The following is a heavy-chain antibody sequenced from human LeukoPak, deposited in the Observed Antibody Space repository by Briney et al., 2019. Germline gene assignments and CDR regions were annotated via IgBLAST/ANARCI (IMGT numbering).Heavy chain of an antibody. J-gene: IGHJ5*02. CDR3: ARKLRLGGNWFDP. Sequence: ASVKDSCKTSGGTFTSSAITWGRQAPGQGLEWMGKIIPISGTTNYAQKFQGRVTFTADESTSTAYMELSSLRSEDTALYYCARKLRLGGNWFDPWGQGTLVTVSS. D-gene: IGHD1-26*01. CDR2: IIPISGTT. CDR1: GGTFTSSA. V-gene: IGHV1-69*13.